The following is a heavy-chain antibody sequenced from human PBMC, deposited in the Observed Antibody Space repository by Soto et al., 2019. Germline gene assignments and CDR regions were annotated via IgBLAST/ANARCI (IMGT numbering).Heavy chain of an antibody. J-gene: IGHJ4*02. Sequence: QVQLVQSGAEVKKPGASVKVSCKASGYTFSSYYLHWVRQAPGQGLEWMGGIIPIFGTANYAQKFQGRVTITADESTSTAYMELSSLRSEDTAVYYCARLVGSGSYSLDYWGQGTLVTVSS. CDR3: ARLVGSGSYSLDY. D-gene: IGHD3-10*01. CDR2: IIPIFGTA. V-gene: IGHV1-69*01. CDR1: GYTFSSYY.